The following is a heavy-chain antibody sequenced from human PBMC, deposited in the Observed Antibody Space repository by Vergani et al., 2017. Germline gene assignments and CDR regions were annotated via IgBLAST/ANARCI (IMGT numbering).Heavy chain of an antibody. Sequence: QVQLQESGPGLVKSSETLSLTCSVSFDSIRNLYCNWTRQPQGKGLEWIGSIHYSENTNYNPSLKTRVTISVDTSKNQLSLTLTSVTAADTAVYYCASDTHSGQRADRWGQGILVTVTS. CDR2: IHYSENT. D-gene: IGHD6-19*01. CDR1: FDSIRNLY. V-gene: IGHV4-59*11. J-gene: IGHJ5*02. CDR3: ASDTHSGQRADR.